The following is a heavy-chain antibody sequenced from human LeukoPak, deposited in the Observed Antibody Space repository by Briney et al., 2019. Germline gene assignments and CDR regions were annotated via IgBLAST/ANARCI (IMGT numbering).Heavy chain of an antibody. CDR1: LFTFSNFW. CDR3: ARCSGWVFTN. J-gene: IGHJ4*02. D-gene: IGHD6-19*01. V-gene: IGHV3-7*01. Sequence: VWSLRLSCAASLFTFSNFWMSWVRQAPGKGGEGVASINQDGREKNYVDSVKGGFTISRDSAKDSLYLQIDSLRAEDSAIYYCARCSGWVFTNWGQGTLVTVS. CDR2: INQDGREK.